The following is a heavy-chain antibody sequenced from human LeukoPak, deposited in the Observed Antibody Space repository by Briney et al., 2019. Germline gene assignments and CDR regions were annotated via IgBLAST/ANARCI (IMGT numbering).Heavy chain of an antibody. CDR3: AKQGRDWLRDYYYYMDV. CDR1: GFTVSSNY. Sequence: PGGSLRLSCAASGFTVSSNYMSWVRQAPGKGLEWVSVTYSNGRTYYADSVKGRFTISRDISKNTLYLQMNSLRAEDTAVYYCAKQGRDWLRDYYYYMDVWGKGTTVAISS. CDR2: TYSNGRT. J-gene: IGHJ6*03. V-gene: IGHV3-53*01. D-gene: IGHD3-9*01.